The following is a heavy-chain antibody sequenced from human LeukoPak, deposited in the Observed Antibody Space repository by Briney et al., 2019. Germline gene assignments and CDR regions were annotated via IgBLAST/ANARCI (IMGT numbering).Heavy chain of an antibody. Sequence: GGSLRLSCAASGFTVSSNYMSWVRQAPGKGLEWVSVIYSGGSTYYADSVKGRFTISRDNAKNTLYLQMNSLRAEDTAIYYCARVQVLGTYDWFDPWGQGTLVTVSS. V-gene: IGHV3-66*01. CDR1: GFTVSSNY. J-gene: IGHJ5*02. D-gene: IGHD4/OR15-4a*01. CDR3: ARVQVLGTYDWFDP. CDR2: IYSGGST.